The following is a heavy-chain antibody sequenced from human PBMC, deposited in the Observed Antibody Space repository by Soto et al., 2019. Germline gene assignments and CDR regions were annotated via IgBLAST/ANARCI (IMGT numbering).Heavy chain of an antibody. J-gene: IGHJ4*02. V-gene: IGHV3-30-3*01. Sequence: QVQLVESGGGVVQPGRSLRLSCAASGFTFSSYAMHWVRQAPGKGLEWVAVISYDGSNKYYADSVKGRSTISRDNSKNTLYLQMNSLRAEDTAVYYCARSFDYYGSGRFDYWGQGTLVTVSS. D-gene: IGHD3-10*01. CDR2: ISYDGSNK. CDR1: GFTFSSYA. CDR3: ARSFDYYGSGRFDY.